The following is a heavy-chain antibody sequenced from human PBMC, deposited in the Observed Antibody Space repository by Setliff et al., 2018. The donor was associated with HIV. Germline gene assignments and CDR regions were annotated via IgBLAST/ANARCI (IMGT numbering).Heavy chain of an antibody. Sequence: SETLSLTCTASGGSMTGHYWSWIRQSPGKGLEWIGSIYSSGSTNYNPSVKSRVTISIDTSKKQFALRLTSVTAADTALYFCARDIATVATPDRADWGQGTLVTVSS. CDR2: IYSSGST. CDR1: GGSMTGHY. D-gene: IGHD4-17*01. V-gene: IGHV4-59*11. CDR3: ARDIATVATPDRAD. J-gene: IGHJ4*02.